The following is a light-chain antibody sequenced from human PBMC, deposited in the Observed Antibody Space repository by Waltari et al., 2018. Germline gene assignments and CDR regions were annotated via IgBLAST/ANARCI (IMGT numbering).Light chain of an antibody. CDR3: QQSYSNSRA. V-gene: IGKV1-39*01. CDR2: GAS. J-gene: IGKJ1*01. Sequence: DIQMTQSPSSLSASVGDRVTITCRASHSIRTYLNWYQQKVGKAPTLLIYGASTLQSGVPSRFSGDGSGTDFTPTISGLQAEDFATYYCQQSYSNSRAFGQGTKIEVK. CDR1: HSIRTY.